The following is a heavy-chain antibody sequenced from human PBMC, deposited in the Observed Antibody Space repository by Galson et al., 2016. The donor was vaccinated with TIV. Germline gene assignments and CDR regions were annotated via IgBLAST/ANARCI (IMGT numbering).Heavy chain of an antibody. CDR1: GYNLGSFP. D-gene: IGHD2/OR15-2a*01. V-gene: IGHV1-18*01. CDR2: VSTPHGTT. J-gene: IGHJ3*02. Sequence: SGKVSCKACGYNLGSFPLGWMRQSPVLGLVWVGCVSTPHGTTHYAPDFRLRLTMHTDPSTSTVYMQLTSLKPDDTAMYYCARYCASTACYSDAFDNWGQGTLVTVSS. CDR3: ARYCASTACYSDAFDN.